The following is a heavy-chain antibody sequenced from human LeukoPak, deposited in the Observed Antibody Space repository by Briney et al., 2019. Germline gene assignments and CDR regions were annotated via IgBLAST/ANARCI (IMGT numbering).Heavy chain of an antibody. D-gene: IGHD2-15*01. CDR2: ISYDGSNK. V-gene: IGHV3-30*04. J-gene: IGHJ4*02. CDR3: ARDLGYCSGGSCYETYYFDY. CDR1: GFTFRSYA. Sequence: GGSLRLSCAASGFTFRSYAMHWVRQAPGKGLEWVAVISYDGSNKYYADSVKGRFTISRDNSKNTLYLQMNSLRAEDTAVYYCARDLGYCSGGSCYETYYFDYWGQGTLVTVSS.